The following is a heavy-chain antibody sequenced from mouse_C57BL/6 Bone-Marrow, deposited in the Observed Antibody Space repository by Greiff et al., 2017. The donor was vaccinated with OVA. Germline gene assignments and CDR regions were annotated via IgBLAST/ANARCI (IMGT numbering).Heavy chain of an antibody. CDR2: IDPSDSYT. CDR3: ARVRRAVAY. CDR1: GYTFTSYW. Sequence: QVQLQQPGAELVMPGASVKLSCKASGYTFTSYWMHWVKQRPGHGLEWIGEIDPSDSYTNYNQKFKGKSTLTVDKSSSTAYMQLSSLTSEDSAVYYCARVRRAVAYWGQGTLVTVSA. V-gene: IGHV1-69*01. J-gene: IGHJ3*01.